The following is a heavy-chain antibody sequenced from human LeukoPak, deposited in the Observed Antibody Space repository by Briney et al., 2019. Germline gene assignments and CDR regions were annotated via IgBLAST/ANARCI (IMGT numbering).Heavy chain of an antibody. Sequence: SETLSLTCSVSGESIRSTTFWGWIRQSPGMGLEWIASTSHAGISYYNPPLSSRVTVSADSSKNQFSLRLSSVTAADTAVYYCARRGGHSWDVGNWFDPWGQGTPVTVSS. V-gene: IGHV4-39*01. CDR2: TSHAGIS. CDR3: ARRGGHSWDVGNWFDP. D-gene: IGHD6-13*01. J-gene: IGHJ5*02. CDR1: GESIRSTTF.